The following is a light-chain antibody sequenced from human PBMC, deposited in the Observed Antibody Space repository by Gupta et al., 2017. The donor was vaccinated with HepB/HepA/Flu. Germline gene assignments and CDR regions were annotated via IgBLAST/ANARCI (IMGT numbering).Light chain of an antibody. CDR3: QQSDSTPVT. J-gene: IGKJ4*01. Sequence: DIQMTQSPSSLSASVGDRVTITCRASQSISSYLNWYQQKPGKAPKLPIYAASSLQSGVPSRFSGSGSGTDFTLTISRLQPEDFATYYCQQSDSTPVTFGGGTKVEIK. CDR2: AAS. CDR1: QSISSY. V-gene: IGKV1-39*01.